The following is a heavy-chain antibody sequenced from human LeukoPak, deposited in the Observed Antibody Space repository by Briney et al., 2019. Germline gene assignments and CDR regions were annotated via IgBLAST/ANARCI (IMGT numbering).Heavy chain of an antibody. CDR1: GASISSYY. Sequence: PSETLSLTCTVSGASISSYYWSWIRQPPGKGLEWIAYVHYSGSTNYNPSLKSRVSISVDTSKKQFSLNLSSVTAADTAIYYCARRGSSWNDFDYWGQGTLVTVSS. V-gene: IGHV4-59*08. CDR2: VHYSGST. CDR3: ARRGSSWNDFDY. J-gene: IGHJ4*02. D-gene: IGHD6-13*01.